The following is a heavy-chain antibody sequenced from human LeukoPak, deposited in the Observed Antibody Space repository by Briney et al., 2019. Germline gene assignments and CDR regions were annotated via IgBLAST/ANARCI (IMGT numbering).Heavy chain of an antibody. CDR2: INPTSGGP. CDR1: GYTFTGYF. Sequence: ASVKLSCKASGYTFTGYFIHWVRQAPGLGLEWMGWINPTSGGPNYAQKFQGRVTMTRDTSISTAYMELNSLRSDDTAVYYCARLGLTVTSDIDWWGQGTLVTVSS. V-gene: IGHV1-2*02. J-gene: IGHJ4*02. D-gene: IGHD4-17*01. CDR3: ARLGLTVTSDIDW.